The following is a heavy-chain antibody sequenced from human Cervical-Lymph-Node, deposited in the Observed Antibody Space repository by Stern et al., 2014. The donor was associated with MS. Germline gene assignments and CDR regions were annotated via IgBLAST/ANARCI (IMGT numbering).Heavy chain of an antibody. J-gene: IGHJ3*01. CDR2: IGTSRGNT. CDR3: RAGSDAFDV. V-gene: IGHV1-18*01. D-gene: IGHD6-13*01. Sequence: VQLVQSGAEVKKPGASVKVSCKASGYTFTDYAISWVRQAPGQGLEWMGWIGTSRGNTNYAQKCQGRVTLATDTSTSTVYMELRSLRSDDTAMYYCRAGSDAFDVWGQGTMVTVSS. CDR1: GYTFTDYA.